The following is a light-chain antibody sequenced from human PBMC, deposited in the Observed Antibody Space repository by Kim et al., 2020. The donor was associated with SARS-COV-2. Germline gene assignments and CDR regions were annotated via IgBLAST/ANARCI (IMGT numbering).Light chain of an antibody. CDR1: QSISTY. V-gene: IGKV1-39*01. Sequence: ASVGVRGTITCRASQSISTYVNWDQQKVGKAPKLLIYAATNLQSGVPSRFSGSGSGTDFTLTISSLQAEDIATYYCQQSYSFPLAFGRGTKVDIK. CDR2: AAT. J-gene: IGKJ4*01. CDR3: QQSYSFPLA.